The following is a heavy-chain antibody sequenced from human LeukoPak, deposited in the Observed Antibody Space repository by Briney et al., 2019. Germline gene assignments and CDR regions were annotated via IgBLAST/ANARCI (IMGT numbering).Heavy chain of an antibody. J-gene: IGHJ3*02. D-gene: IGHD5-18*01. V-gene: IGHV4-59*01. CDR3: AREDTAKDAFDI. Sequence: SETLSLTCTVSGGSISSYYWSWIRQPPGKRLEWIGYIYYSGSTNYNPSLKSRVTISVDTSKNQFSLKLSSVTAADTAVYYCAREDTAKDAFDIWGQGTMVTVSS. CDR2: IYYSGST. CDR1: GGSISSYY.